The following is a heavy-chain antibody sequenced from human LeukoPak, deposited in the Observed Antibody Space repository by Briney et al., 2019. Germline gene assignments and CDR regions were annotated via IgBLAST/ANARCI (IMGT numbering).Heavy chain of an antibody. CDR1: GGSISSYY. Sequence: PSETLSLTCTVSGGSISSYYWSWIRQPPGKGLEWIGYIYYSRSTNYNPSLKSRVTISVDTSKNQFSLKLSSVTAADTAVYYCARTKREYSGYVFQFNWFDPWGQGTLVTVSS. D-gene: IGHD5-12*01. J-gene: IGHJ5*02. V-gene: IGHV4-59*01. CDR2: IYYSRST. CDR3: ARTKREYSGYVFQFNWFDP.